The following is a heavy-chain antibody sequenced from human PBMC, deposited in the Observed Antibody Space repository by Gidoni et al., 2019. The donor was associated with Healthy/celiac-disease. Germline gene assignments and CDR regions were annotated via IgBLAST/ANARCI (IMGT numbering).Heavy chain of an antibody. J-gene: IGHJ6*02. CDR3: AREGVRDIVVVVAARGGMDV. CDR2: TYYRSKGYN. V-gene: IGHV6-1*01. D-gene: IGHD2-15*01. CDR1: GDSVSSNSAA. Sequence: QVQLQQSGPGLVKPSQTLSLTCAISGDSVSSNSAAWNWIRQSPSRGLEWLGRTYYRSKGYNDYAVSVKSRITINPDTSKNQFSLQLNSVTPEDTAVYYCAREGVRDIVVVVAARGGMDVWGQGTTVTVSS.